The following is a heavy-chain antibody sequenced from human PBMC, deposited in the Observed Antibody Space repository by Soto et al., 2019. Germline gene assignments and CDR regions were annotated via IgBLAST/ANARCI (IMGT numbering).Heavy chain of an antibody. D-gene: IGHD2-8*02. J-gene: IGHJ4*02. CDR2: INPDGSET. Sequence: EVHLVESGGGLVRPGESLRLSCAASGFTFTNFRMSWLRQAPGKGLEWVANINPDGSETAYVDSVKGRFTISRDNAKNSLLLQMNILRAEDTAIYFCARSYGTGVLSGYWGQRTLVTVST. V-gene: IGHV3-7*01. CDR3: ARSYGTGVLSGY. CDR1: GFTFTNFR.